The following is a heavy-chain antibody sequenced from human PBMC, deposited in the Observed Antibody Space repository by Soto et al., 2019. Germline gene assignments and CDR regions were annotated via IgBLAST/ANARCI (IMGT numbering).Heavy chain of an antibody. D-gene: IGHD2-15*01. J-gene: IGHJ3*02. CDR2: ISSNGGST. V-gene: IGHV3-64D*08. Sequence: GGSLRLSCSASGFTFSSYAMHWVRQAPGKGLEYVSAISSNGGSTYYADSVKGRFTISRDNSKNTLYLQMSSLRAEDTAVYYCVKESLGYCSGGSCYRGAFDIWGQGTMVTV. CDR1: GFTFSSYA. CDR3: VKESLGYCSGGSCYRGAFDI.